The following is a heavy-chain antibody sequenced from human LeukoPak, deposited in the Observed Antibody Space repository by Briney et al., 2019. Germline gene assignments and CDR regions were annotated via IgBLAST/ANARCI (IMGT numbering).Heavy chain of an antibody. CDR3: VRDSKAFNAFDI. CDR2: IYYSGGT. CDR1: GGSISSTSYY. V-gene: IGHV4-39*02. J-gene: IGHJ3*02. Sequence: SETLSLTCTISGGSISSTSYYWGWIRQPPGKRQEWIVSIYYSGGTYYNPSLKSRVTISVDTSKNQFSLNLSSVTAADTAVYYCVRDSKAFNAFDIWGQGTMVTVSS. D-gene: IGHD3-3*02.